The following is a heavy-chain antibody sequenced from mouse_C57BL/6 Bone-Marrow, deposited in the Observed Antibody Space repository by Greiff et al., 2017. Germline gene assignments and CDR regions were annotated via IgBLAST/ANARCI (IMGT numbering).Heavy chain of an antibody. CDR3: ARNGYDDGRFYAMDY. V-gene: IGHV2-2*01. Sequence: VQLVESGPGLVQPSQSLSITCTVSGFSLTSYGVHWVRQSPGKGLEWLGVIWSGGSTDYNAAFISRLSISKDNSKSQVFFKMNSLQADDTAICYCARNGYDDGRFYAMDYWGQGTSVTVSS. D-gene: IGHD2-2*01. CDR2: IWSGGST. CDR1: GFSLTSYG. J-gene: IGHJ4*01.